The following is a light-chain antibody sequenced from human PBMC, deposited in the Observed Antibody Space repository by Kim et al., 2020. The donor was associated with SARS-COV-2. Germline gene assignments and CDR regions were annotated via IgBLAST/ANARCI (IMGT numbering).Light chain of an antibody. Sequence: KTVTVTMTRSRSSIGSHFVQCDQQRPGSANTTVMCENNQRTSGVPEPFSGSINSSSNSASLSSSRLKTEDEADYHCQSFESDNRGVFGTGTKVTIL. CDR2: ENN. V-gene: IGLV6-57*03. CDR1: RSSIGSHF. CDR3: QSFESDNRGV. J-gene: IGLJ1*01.